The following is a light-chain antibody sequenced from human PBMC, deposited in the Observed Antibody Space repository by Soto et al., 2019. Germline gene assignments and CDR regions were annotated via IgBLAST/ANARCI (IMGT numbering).Light chain of an antibody. V-gene: IGKV1-5*01. CDR1: QSINNL. Sequence: DVQITQSPSTLSASVGDTVTTTCRASQSINNLLAWYQQKPGKAPKFLIYDVSTLESGVPSRFSGSGSGTEFTLTISSLQPEDFATYYCQQYDSYPLTFGGGTMVDVK. CDR2: DVS. J-gene: IGKJ4*01. CDR3: QQYDSYPLT.